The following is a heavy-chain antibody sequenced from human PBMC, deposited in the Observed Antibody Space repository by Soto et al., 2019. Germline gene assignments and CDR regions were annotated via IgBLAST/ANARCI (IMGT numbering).Heavy chain of an antibody. J-gene: IGHJ4*02. V-gene: IGHV3-21*01. Sequence: EVQLVESGGGLVKPGGALRLACAASGFTFSSYSMNCVRQAPGKGLEWVSSISSSSSYIYYADSVKGRFTISRDNAMNSLFLQMNSLRAEDTAVYYCARDPGPEVGIRLKQLVPYWGQGTLVTVSS. D-gene: IGHD6-6*01. CDR2: ISSSSSYI. CDR3: ARDPGPEVGIRLKQLVPY. CDR1: GFTFSSYS.